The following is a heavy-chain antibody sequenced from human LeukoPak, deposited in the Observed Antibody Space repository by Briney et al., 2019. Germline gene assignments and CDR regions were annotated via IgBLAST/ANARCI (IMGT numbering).Heavy chain of an antibody. J-gene: IGHJ3*02. D-gene: IGHD3-22*01. CDR2: IYYSGST. Sequence: SETLSLTCTVFGGSISSYYWSWIRQPPGKGLEWIGYIYYSGSTNYNPSLKSRVTISVDTSKNQFSLKLSSVTAADTAVYYCARRELDYYDSSGYYQGASDIWGQGTMVTVSS. CDR3: ARRELDYYDSSGYYQGASDI. V-gene: IGHV4-59*01. CDR1: GGSISSYY.